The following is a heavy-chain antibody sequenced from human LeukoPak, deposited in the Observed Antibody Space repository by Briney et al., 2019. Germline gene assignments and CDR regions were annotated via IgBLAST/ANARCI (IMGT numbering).Heavy chain of an antibody. CDR2: INGSGGGT. CDR3: AKDYSHDYGDYVGAFDI. CDR1: GFTFSRYA. J-gene: IGHJ3*02. V-gene: IGHV3-23*01. Sequence: GGSLRLSCAASGFTFSRYAMNWVRQAPGKGLEWVSSINGSGGGTYYADSVKGRFTISRDNSKNTLYLQMNSLRAEDTAVYYCAKDYSHDYGDYVGAFDIWGQGTMVTVSS. D-gene: IGHD4-17*01.